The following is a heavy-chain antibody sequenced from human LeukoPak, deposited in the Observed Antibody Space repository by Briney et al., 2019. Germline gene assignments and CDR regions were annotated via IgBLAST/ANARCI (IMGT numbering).Heavy chain of an antibody. V-gene: IGHV3-30*03. Sequence: GRSLRLSCAASGFTFSSYGMHWVRQAPGKGLEWVAVISYDGSNKYYADSVKGRFTISRDNSKNTLYLQMNSLRAEDTAVYYCARSGDPEPNYYDSSGYWGPHYFDYWGQGTLVTVSS. D-gene: IGHD3-22*01. J-gene: IGHJ4*02. CDR1: GFTFSSYG. CDR3: ARSGDPEPNYYDSSGYWGPHYFDY. CDR2: ISYDGSNK.